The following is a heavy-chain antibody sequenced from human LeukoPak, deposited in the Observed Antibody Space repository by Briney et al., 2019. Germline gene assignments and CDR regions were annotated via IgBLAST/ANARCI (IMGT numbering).Heavy chain of an antibody. V-gene: IGHV1-46*03. D-gene: IGHD3-22*01. CDR1: GYTFTSYY. J-gene: IGHJ4*02. CDR2: INPSGGST. Sequence: GASVKVSCKASGYTFTSYYMHWVRQAPGQGLEWMGIINPSGGSTSYAQKFQGRVTMTRDTSTSTVYMELSSLRSEDTAVYYCTRVKASPDYYDSSGYFFDYWGQGTLVTVSS. CDR3: TRVKASPDYYDSSGYFFDY.